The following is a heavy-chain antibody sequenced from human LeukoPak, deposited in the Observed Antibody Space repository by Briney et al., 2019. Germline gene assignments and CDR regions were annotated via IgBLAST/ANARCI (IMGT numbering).Heavy chain of an antibody. J-gene: IGHJ4*02. CDR3: ARASGMAPTGNFDY. CDR1: GYTFTSYG. D-gene: IGHD1-1*01. CDR2: ISAYSGNT. V-gene: IGHV1-18*01. Sequence: GASVKVSCKASGYTFTSYGITWVRQAPGQGLEWMGWISAYSGNTNYAQRLQGRLTMTTDTSTSTAYMELRSLRSDDTALYYCARASGMAPTGNFDYWGQGTLVTVSS.